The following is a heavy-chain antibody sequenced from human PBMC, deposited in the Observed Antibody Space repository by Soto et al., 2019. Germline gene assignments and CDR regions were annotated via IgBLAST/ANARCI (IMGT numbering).Heavy chain of an antibody. CDR1: GFSLSNSGVG. D-gene: IGHD4-17*01. CDR3: AHCTLHDYGDYDPGTSHVFDS. Sequence: QITLKESGPSPVKPTQTLTVTCTFSGFSLSNSGVGVAWIRQPPGKALEWLALIYGDNDKRYSPSLKTRLTITKDTSKHQGVPTITNMAPVDTAPYYCAHCTLHDYGDYDPGTSHVFDSWGQGTLVTVSS. J-gene: IGHJ4*02. CDR2: IYGDNDK. V-gene: IGHV2-5*02.